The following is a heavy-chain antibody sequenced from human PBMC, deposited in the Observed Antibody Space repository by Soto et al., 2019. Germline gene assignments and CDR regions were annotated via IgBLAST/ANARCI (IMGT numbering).Heavy chain of an antibody. Sequence: SGPTLVNPTQTLTLTCTFSGFSLSTSGMCVSWIRQPPGKALEWLARIDWDDDKYYSTSLKTRLTISKDTSKNQVVLTMTNMDPVDTATYYCARIRAEYYDFWSGYLVDYWGQGTLVTVSS. J-gene: IGHJ4*02. CDR1: GFSLSTSGMC. V-gene: IGHV2-70*11. CDR3: ARIRAEYYDFWSGYLVDY. D-gene: IGHD3-3*01. CDR2: IDWDDDK.